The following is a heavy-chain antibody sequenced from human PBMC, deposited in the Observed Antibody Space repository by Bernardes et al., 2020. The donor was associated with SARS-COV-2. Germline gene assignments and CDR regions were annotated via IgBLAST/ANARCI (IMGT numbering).Heavy chain of an antibody. CDR3: ARKSGHDYGMGV. CDR2: INGGGSET. J-gene: IGHJ6*02. V-gene: IGHV3-74*01. CDR1: GFTFRSSW. D-gene: IGHD3-10*01. Sequence: GCSLIRSREASGFTFRSSWMHWVRHVPGPGLVWVSRINGGGSETIYADSVKGRFTISRDNAKNTLYVQMNSLRAEDTAVYYCARKSGHDYGMGVWGQGTTVTVSS.